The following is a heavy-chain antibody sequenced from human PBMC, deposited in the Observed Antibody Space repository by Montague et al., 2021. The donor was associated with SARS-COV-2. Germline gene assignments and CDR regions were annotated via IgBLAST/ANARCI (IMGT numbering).Heavy chain of an antibody. Sequence: SETLSLTCTVSGGSISSPDYYWGWIRQSPGKGLEWIGSISYAGRTYYNPSLRSRVSFSMDTSKNHFSLSLNSVTAADTAVYFCAREFGDCSRGACLGDFDSWGQGTLVTVSS. CDR1: GGSISSPDYY. CDR2: ISYAGRT. J-gene: IGHJ4*02. CDR3: AREFGDCSRGACLGDFDS. D-gene: IGHD3-10*01. V-gene: IGHV4-39*02.